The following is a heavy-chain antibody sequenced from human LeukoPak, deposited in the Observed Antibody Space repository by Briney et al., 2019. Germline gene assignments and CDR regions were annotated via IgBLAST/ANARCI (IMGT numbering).Heavy chain of an antibody. J-gene: IGHJ4*02. V-gene: IGHV3-21*01. CDR2: ISSSSSYI. CDR3: AREDCSSTSCYYFDY. D-gene: IGHD2-2*01. Sequence: PGGSLRLSCAASGFTFSSYSMNWVRQAPGKGLEWVPSISSSSSYIYYADSVKGRFTISRDNAKNSLYLQMNSLRAEDTAVYYCAREDCSSTSCYYFDYWGQGTLVTVSS. CDR1: GFTFSSYS.